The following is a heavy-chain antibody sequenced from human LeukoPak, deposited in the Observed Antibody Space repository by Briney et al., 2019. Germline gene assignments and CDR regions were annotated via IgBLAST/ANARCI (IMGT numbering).Heavy chain of an antibody. J-gene: IGHJ4*02. CDR3: ARRIITITLDGSGSYYDY. Sequence: GGSLRLSCAASGFTFGSYEMNWVRQAPGKGLEWVSYISSSGSTIYYADSVKGRFTISRDNAKNSLYLQMNSLRAEDTAVYYCARRIITITLDGSGSYYDYWGQGTLVTVSS. V-gene: IGHV3-48*03. CDR1: GFTFGSYE. D-gene: IGHD3-10*01. CDR2: ISSSGSTI.